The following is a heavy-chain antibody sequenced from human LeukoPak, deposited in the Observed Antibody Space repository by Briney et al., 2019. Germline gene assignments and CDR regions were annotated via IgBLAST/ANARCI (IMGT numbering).Heavy chain of an antibody. V-gene: IGHV3-30*01. J-gene: IGHJ4*02. CDR1: GFTFSSYA. CDR3: ARASSGSVLFYFDF. Sequence: GGSLRLSCAASGFTFSSYAMHWVRQAPGKGLEWVAAISFDGRDTYYADPVKGRFAVSRDKYKNMLYVQMNSLRPEDTAVYYCARASSGSVLFYFDFWGRGTLVTVSS. D-gene: IGHD1-26*01. CDR2: ISFDGRDT.